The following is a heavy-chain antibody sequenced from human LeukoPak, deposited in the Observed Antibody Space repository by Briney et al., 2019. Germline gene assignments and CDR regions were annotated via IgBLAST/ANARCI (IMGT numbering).Heavy chain of an antibody. CDR1: GFTFSSYG. Sequence: PGGSLRLSCAASGFTFSSYGMHWVRQAPGKGLEWVAFIRYDGSNKYYADSVKGRFTISRDNSKNTLYLQMNSLRAEDTAVYYCAKAAVYATTTKHAYNWFDPWGQGTLVTVSS. D-gene: IGHD2-8*01. V-gene: IGHV3-30*02. CDR3: AKAAVYATTTKHAYNWFDP. J-gene: IGHJ5*02. CDR2: IRYDGSNK.